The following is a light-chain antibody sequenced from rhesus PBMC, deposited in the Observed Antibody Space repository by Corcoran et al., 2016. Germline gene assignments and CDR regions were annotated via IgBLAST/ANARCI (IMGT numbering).Light chain of an antibody. J-gene: IGKJ4*01. CDR2: RAY. CDR3: QQHDNSPLT. V-gene: IGKV1-69*01. Sequence: DIQMTQSPSSLSASVGDRVTITCRASQGISNWLAWYQPKPGKAHTLLISRAYNLETGVPSRFSGSGSGTDVTLTISSLQPEDLATYYCQQHDNSPLTFGGGTKVEIK. CDR1: QGISNW.